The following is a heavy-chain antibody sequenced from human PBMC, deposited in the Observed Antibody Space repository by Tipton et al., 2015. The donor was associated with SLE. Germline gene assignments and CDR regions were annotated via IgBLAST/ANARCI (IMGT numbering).Heavy chain of an antibody. D-gene: IGHD2-15*01. Sequence: TLSLTCAVYGGSFSGYYCSWIRQPPGKGLEWIGEINHSGSTNYNPSLKSRVTISVDTSKNQFSLKLSSVTAADTAVYYCAREICSGGNCYFDIWGQGTLLTVSS. CDR1: GGSFSGYY. V-gene: IGHV4-34*01. CDR3: AREICSGGNCYFDI. CDR2: INHSGST. J-gene: IGHJ4*02.